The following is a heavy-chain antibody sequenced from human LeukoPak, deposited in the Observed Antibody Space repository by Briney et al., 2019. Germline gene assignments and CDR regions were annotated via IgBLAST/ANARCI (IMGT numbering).Heavy chain of an antibody. CDR3: ATDSPPTK. V-gene: IGHV3-15*01. J-gene: IGHJ4*02. CDR2: IKSKTDGGTA. Sequence: GRSLRLSCAASGFTFTRYGMHWVRQAPGKGLDWVGRIKSKTDGGTADYAAPVKGRFTISRDDSKNTLYLQMNSLKTEDTAVYYCATDSPPTKWGQGTLVTVSS. D-gene: IGHD2-8*01. CDR1: GFTFTRYG.